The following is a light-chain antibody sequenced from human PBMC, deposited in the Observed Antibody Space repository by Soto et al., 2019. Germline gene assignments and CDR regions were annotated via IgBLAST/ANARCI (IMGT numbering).Light chain of an antibody. Sequence: DIQMTQSPSSLSASVGDRVTITCRASQNIVSRYLSWYQQRPGRAPNLLIPGAFNLQSGVPSRFSGSGSGTDFTLTISSVQPEDFATYFCQQTHSSPLTFGGGTKVEIK. CDR3: QQTHSSPLT. CDR1: QNIVSRY. V-gene: IGKV1-39*01. J-gene: IGKJ4*01. CDR2: GAF.